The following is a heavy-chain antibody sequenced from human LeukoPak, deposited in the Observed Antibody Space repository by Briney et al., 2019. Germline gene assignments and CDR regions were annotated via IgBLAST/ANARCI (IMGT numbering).Heavy chain of an antibody. D-gene: IGHD3-22*01. CDR3: ARRYYYDSSGYDD. J-gene: IGHJ4*02. CDR1: GGSISSGSYY. V-gene: IGHV4-61*02. CDR2: IYTSGST. Sequence: SETLSLTCTVSGGSISSGSYYWSWLRQPAGMGLEWIGRIYTSGSTNYNPSLKSRVTISVDTSKNQFSLKLSSVTAADTAVYYCARRYYYDSSGYDDWGQGTLVTVSS.